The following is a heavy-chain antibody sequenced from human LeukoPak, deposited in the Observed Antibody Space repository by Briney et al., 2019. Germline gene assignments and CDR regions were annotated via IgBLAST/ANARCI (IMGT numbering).Heavy chain of an antibody. D-gene: IGHD1-26*01. J-gene: IGHJ4*02. CDR1: GFTFSNYW. V-gene: IGHV3-7*01. Sequence: GGSLRLFCAASGFTFSNYWMSWVRQAPGKGLEWVANMKQDGSETYYVDSVKGRFTISRDHAKHSLYLQMNSLRAEDTAVYYCARDKIVGATHFDYWGRGALVTVSS. CDR3: ARDKIVGATHFDY. CDR2: MKQDGSET.